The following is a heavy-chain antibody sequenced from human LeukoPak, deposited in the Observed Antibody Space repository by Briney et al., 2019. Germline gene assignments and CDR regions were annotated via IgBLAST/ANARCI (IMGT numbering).Heavy chain of an antibody. V-gene: IGHV4-34*01. J-gene: IGHJ5*02. CDR1: GGSFSGYY. Sequence: SETLSLTCDVSGGSFSGYYYSWIRQPPGKGLEWIGEVSHSGTTNYNSSLKSRVSMSVGASSTQFSLIMTSVTAADTAVYYCATSGWNGGGGFDPWGQGTLVIVSS. CDR2: VSHSGTT. D-gene: IGHD3-16*01. CDR3: ATSGWNGGGGFDP.